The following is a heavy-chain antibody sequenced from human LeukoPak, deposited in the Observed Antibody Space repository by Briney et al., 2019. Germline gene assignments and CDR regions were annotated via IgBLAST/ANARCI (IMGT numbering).Heavy chain of an antibody. V-gene: IGHV4-39*07. Sequence: SETLSLTCTVSGDSMSSTSYYWAWIRQPPGKGLEWIGTIYYSGTTYYNPSLKSRVTISVDTSKNQFSLELSSVTAADTAVYYCAREGRGYKVAKFDYWGQGTLVTVSS. D-gene: IGHD3-22*01. J-gene: IGHJ4*02. CDR1: GDSMSSTSYY. CDR3: AREGRGYKVAKFDY. CDR2: IYYSGTT.